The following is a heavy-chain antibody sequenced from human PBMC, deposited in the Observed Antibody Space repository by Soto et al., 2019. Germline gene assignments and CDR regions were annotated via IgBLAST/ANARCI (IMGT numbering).Heavy chain of an antibody. CDR3: AEGYSRGWVVFDY. CDR2: ISGSGRST. Sequence: ERSLRLSCAASGFTFSSHAMSWVRQAPGKGLEWVSAISGSGRSTYYADSVKGRLTISRDNSKNTLYLQMNSLRAEDTVVYYCAEGYSRGWVVFDYWGQGTLVTVSS. V-gene: IGHV3-23*01. CDR1: GFTFSSHA. D-gene: IGHD6-19*01. J-gene: IGHJ4*02.